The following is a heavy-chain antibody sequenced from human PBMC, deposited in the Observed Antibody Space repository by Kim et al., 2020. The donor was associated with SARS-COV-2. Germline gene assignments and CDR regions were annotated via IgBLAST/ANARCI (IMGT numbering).Heavy chain of an antibody. CDR1: GFTFSSYG. J-gene: IGHJ6*02. CDR2: LSGTGDRS. V-gene: IGHV3-23*01. Sequence: LSLTCAASGFTFSSYGMSWVRQAPGKGLEWVSALSGTGDRSYYADSVKGRFTISRDNSKDTLNLQMNSLRVEDTAVYYCAKINIPNYYDSCGLDVWGQGTTVTVSS. D-gene: IGHD3-22*01. CDR3: AKINIPNYYDSCGLDV.